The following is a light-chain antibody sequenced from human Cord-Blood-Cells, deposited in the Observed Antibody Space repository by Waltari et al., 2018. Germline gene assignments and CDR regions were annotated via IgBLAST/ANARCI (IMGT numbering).Light chain of an antibody. CDR2: DVS. CDR3: CSYAGSYTWV. Sequence: QSALTQPRPVSGSPGQSVTISCTGTSRDVGGYHYVSWYQQHPGKALKLMIYDVSKRPSGVPDRFSGSKSGNTASLTISGLQAEDEADYYCCSYAGSYTWVFGGGTKLTVL. V-gene: IGLV2-11*01. J-gene: IGLJ3*02. CDR1: SRDVGGYHY.